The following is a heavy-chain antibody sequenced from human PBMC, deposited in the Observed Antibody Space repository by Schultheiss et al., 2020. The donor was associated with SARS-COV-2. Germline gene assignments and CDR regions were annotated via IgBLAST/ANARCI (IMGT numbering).Heavy chain of an antibody. D-gene: IGHD3-22*01. Sequence: SETLSLTCAVYGGSFSGYYWSWIRQPPGKGLEWIGYIYYSGSTNYNPSLKSRVTISVDTSKNQFSLKLSSVTAADTAVYYCAGGFDYYDSSGYPVLDVWGQGTTVTVSS. CDR1: GGSFSGYY. CDR3: AGGFDYYDSSGYPVLDV. J-gene: IGHJ6*02. V-gene: IGHV4-59*01. CDR2: IYYSGST.